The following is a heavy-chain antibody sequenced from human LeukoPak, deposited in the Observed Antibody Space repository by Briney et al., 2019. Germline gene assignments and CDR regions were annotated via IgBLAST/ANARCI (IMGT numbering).Heavy chain of an antibody. V-gene: IGHV1-8*03. CDR3: ARANRRITIFGVVIPYYFDY. Sequence: ASVKVSCKASGYTFTSYDINWVRQATGQGLEWMGWMNPNSGNTGYAQKFQGRVTITRNTSISTAYMELSSLRSEDTAVYYCARANRRITIFGVVIPYYFDYWGQGTLVTVSS. CDR2: MNPNSGNT. CDR1: GYTFTSYD. J-gene: IGHJ4*02. D-gene: IGHD3-3*01.